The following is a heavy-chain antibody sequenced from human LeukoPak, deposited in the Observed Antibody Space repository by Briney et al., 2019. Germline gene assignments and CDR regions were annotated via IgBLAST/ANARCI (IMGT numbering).Heavy chain of an antibody. J-gene: IGHJ4*02. V-gene: IGHV3-30*02. CDR1: GFTFSNYG. CDR2: IWYDGSIK. CDR3: AKGPPYYYGSGSYYPDY. D-gene: IGHD3-10*01. Sequence: GGSLRLSCAASGFTFSNYGMHWVRQAPGKGLEWVAVIWYDGSIKYYADSVKGRFTISRDNSKNTLFLQMNSLRAEDTAVYYCAKGPPYYYGSGSYYPDYWGQGTLVTVSS.